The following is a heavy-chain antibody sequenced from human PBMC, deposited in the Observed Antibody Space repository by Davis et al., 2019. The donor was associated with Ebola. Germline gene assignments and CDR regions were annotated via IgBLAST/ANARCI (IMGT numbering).Heavy chain of an antibody. V-gene: IGHV3-23*01. D-gene: IGHD6-13*01. CDR3: AKARSSWTPFDY. CDR1: GFTFNNYA. Sequence: PGGSLRLSCAASGFTFNNYAMSWVRQAPGKGLEWVSVISSRATTIYYADSVRGRFTISRDNSKNTLYLQMNSLRVDDTAVYYCAKARSSWTPFDYWGQGTLVTVSS. CDR2: ISSRATTI. J-gene: IGHJ4*02.